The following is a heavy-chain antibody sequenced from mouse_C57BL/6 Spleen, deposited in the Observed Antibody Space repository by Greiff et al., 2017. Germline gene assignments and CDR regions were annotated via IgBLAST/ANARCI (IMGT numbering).Heavy chain of an antibody. CDR3: ARHGGYDMDY. Sequence: QVQLQQSGAELVKPGASVKLSCKASGYTFTEYSIHWVKQRPGQGLEWIGWFYPGSGSIKYNEKFKVKATLTADKSSSTAYMELSRLTSEDAAVYVRARHGGYDMDYWGQGTSVTVSS. V-gene: IGHV1-62-2*01. J-gene: IGHJ4*01. CDR1: GYTFTEYS. CDR2: FYPGSGSI.